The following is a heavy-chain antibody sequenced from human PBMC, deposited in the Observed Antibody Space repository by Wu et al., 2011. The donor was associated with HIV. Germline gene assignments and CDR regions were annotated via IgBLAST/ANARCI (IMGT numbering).Heavy chain of an antibody. CDR1: GGTFKTYA. CDR2: IIPLLGTA. CDR3: ARPRLLWIGDDGRDAFDI. V-gene: IGHV1-69*05. Sequence: QVQLVQSGAEVKKPGSSVKVSCQASGGTFKTYAISWVRQAPGQGLEWMGGIIPLLGTANYPQKFQDRVTITTDESTNTAYMELSSLRWEDTGVYYCARPRLLWIGDDGRDAFDIWGQGTLVTVSS. J-gene: IGHJ3*02. D-gene: IGHD3-10*01.